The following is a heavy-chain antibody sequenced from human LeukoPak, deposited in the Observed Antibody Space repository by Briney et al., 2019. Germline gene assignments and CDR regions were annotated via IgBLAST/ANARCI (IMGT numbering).Heavy chain of an antibody. CDR3: ARCSYYYDSSGYYYDAFDI. Sequence: SETLSLTCTVSGGSISSYYWSWIRQPPGKGLEWIGYIYYSGSTNYNPSLKSRVTISVDTSKNQFSLKLSSVTAADTAVYYCARCSYYYDSSGYYYDAFDIWGQGTMVTVSS. J-gene: IGHJ3*02. V-gene: IGHV4-59*01. CDR1: GGSISSYY. CDR2: IYYSGST. D-gene: IGHD3-22*01.